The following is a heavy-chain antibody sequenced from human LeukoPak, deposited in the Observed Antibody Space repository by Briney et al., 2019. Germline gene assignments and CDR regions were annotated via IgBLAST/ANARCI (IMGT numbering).Heavy chain of an antibody. CDR1: GFTFSSYS. J-gene: IGHJ6*03. CDR3: ARLMWELTPHYYYMDV. CDR2: ISSSSSYI. V-gene: IGHV3-21*01. Sequence: PGGSLRLSCAASGFTFSSYSMNWVRQAPGKGLEWVSSISSSSSYIYYADSVKGRFTISRDNAKKSLFLQMNSLRDEDTAVYYCARLMWELTPHYYYMDVWGKGTTVTISS. D-gene: IGHD1-26*01.